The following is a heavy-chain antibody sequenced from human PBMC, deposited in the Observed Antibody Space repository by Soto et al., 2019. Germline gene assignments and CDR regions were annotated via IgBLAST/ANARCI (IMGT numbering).Heavy chain of an antibody. Sequence: QLVESGGGLVQPGRSLRLSCVASGFRFDEYAIHWVRQAPGKGLEWVSGISWDSSSINYAGSVRGRFTVSRDNAKNSLYLRMTSLRSEDTAFYYCAKIVTRHSLVPVFDQWGQGALVSVSS. CDR1: GFRFDEYA. J-gene: IGHJ4*02. V-gene: IGHV3-9*01. CDR3: AKIVTRHSLVPVFDQ. D-gene: IGHD2-21*01. CDR2: ISWDSSSI.